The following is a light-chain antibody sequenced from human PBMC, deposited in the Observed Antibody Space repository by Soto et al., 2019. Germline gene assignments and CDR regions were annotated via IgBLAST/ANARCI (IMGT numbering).Light chain of an antibody. CDR1: QTVSIKY. CDR3: QQRSNWPWT. J-gene: IGKJ1*01. CDR2: GAS. Sequence: VLTQSPCTLSLSPGERATLSCRASQTVSIKYLAWYQQKPGQAPRLLIYGASIRATGIPERFSGSGSGTDFTLTISNLEPEDFAVYYCQQRSNWPWTFGQGTKVDIK. V-gene: IGKV3D-20*02.